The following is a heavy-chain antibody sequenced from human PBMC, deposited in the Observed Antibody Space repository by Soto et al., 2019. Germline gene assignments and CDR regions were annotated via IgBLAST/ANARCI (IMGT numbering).Heavy chain of an antibody. CDR1: GFTFSSYG. CDR2: IWYDGSNK. J-gene: IGHJ5*02. Sequence: QVQLVESGGGVVQPGRSLRLSCAASGFTFSSYGMHWVRQAPGKGLEWVAVIWYDGSNKYYADSVKGRFTISRDNSKNTLYLQMNSLRAEDTAVSYCARGRGYSYGDRWGQGTLVTVSS. V-gene: IGHV3-33*01. D-gene: IGHD5-18*01. CDR3: ARGRGYSYGDR.